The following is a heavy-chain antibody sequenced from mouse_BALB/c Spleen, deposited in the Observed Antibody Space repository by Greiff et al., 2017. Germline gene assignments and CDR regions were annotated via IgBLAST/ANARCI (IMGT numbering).Heavy chain of an antibody. CDR3: ARDIRGDGAWFAY. Sequence: EVQGVESGGGLVQPGGSLRLSCATSGFTFTDYYMSWVRQPPGKALEWLGFIRNKANGYTTEYSASVKGRFTISRDNSQSILYLQMNTLRAEDSATYYCARDIRGDGAWFAYWGQGTLVTVSA. CDR2: IRNKANGYTT. CDR1: GFTFTDYY. J-gene: IGHJ3*01. V-gene: IGHV7-3*02.